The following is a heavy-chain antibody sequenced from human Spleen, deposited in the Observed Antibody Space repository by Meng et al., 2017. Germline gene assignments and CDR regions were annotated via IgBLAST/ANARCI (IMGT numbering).Heavy chain of an antibody. CDR3: VRGVRLRDLRRFDF. CDR2: MNPNSGNT. CDR1: GYNFPDYW. J-gene: IGHJ4*02. V-gene: IGHV1-8*02. D-gene: IGHD3-10*01. Sequence: ASVKVSCKPSGYNFPDYWLHWVRRAPGQGLDWMGWMNPNSGNTGYAQKFQGRVTMTRDTSINTAYMDLTSLRSEDTAVYYCVRGVRLRDLRRFDFWGQGTLVTVSS.